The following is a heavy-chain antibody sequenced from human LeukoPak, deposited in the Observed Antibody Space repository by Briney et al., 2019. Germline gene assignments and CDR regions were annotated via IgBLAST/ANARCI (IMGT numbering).Heavy chain of an antibody. J-gene: IGHJ5*02. Sequence: PSQTLSLTRTVSGGSISSYYWSWIRQPPGKGLEWIGYIYYSGSTNYNPSLKSRVTISVDTSKNQFSLKLSSVTAADTAVYYCARSSVVPAAIPYNWFDPWGQGTLVTVSS. CDR1: GGSISSYY. CDR3: ARSSVVPAAIPYNWFDP. D-gene: IGHD2-2*01. V-gene: IGHV4-59*01. CDR2: IYYSGST.